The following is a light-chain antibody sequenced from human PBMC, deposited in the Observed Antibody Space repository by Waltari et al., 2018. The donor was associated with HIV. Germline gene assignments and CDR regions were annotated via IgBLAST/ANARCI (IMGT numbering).Light chain of an antibody. Sequence: DILMTQSPNSLAVSLGERATINCRSSRTLIPSSDSNKCMTWYKQKPGQSPRLLIYWASTRASGVPDRFSGSGSGTNFSLTFSTLQTDDVTLYYCHQYCSLGPTFGGGTKVEIK. J-gene: IGKJ4*01. CDR1: RTLIPSSDSNKC. CDR2: WAS. CDR3: HQYCSLGPT. V-gene: IGKV4-1*01.